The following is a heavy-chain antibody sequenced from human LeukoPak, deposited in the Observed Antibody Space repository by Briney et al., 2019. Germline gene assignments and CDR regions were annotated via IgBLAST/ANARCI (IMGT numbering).Heavy chain of an antibody. V-gene: IGHV1-24*01. Sequence: ASVKVSCKVSGYTLTELSMHWVRQAPGKGLEWMGGFDPEDGETIYAQKFQGRVTMTEDTSTDTAHMELSSLRSEDTAVYYCATDVNYGDYVFDYWGQGTLVTVSS. D-gene: IGHD4-17*01. J-gene: IGHJ4*02. CDR3: ATDVNYGDYVFDY. CDR2: FDPEDGET. CDR1: GYTLTELS.